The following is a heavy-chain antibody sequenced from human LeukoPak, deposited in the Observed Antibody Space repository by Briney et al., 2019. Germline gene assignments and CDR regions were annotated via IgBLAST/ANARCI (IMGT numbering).Heavy chain of an antibody. Sequence: QPGRSLRLSCAASGFTFSSYGMHWVRQAPGKGLEWVAVIWYDGSKEYYADSVKGRFTISRENSKNTLYLQMNSLRAEDTAVYYCARDYYDSSGYYFGAFDIWGQGTMVTVSS. J-gene: IGHJ3*02. V-gene: IGHV3-33*01. CDR3: ARDYYDSSGYYFGAFDI. D-gene: IGHD3-22*01. CDR2: IWYDGSKE. CDR1: GFTFSSYG.